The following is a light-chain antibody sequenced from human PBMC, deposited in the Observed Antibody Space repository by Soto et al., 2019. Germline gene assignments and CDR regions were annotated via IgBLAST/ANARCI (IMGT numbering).Light chain of an antibody. V-gene: IGLV2-23*01. Sequence: QSVLTQPASVSGSLGQSITISCTGTRSDVGTYNLVSWYQVRPGKAPELMIYEGSKRPSEISDRFSGSRSGNTASLTIYGLQTEDEAHYYCFSYAGSNTYVFGSGTKVTVL. CDR1: RSDVGTYNL. CDR2: EGS. J-gene: IGLJ1*01. CDR3: FSYAGSNTYV.